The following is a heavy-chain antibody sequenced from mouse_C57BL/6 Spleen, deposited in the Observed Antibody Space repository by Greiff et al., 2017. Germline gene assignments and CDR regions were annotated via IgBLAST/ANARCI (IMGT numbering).Heavy chain of an antibody. CDR2: FYPGSGSM. J-gene: IGHJ4*01. V-gene: IGHV1-62-2*01. D-gene: IGHD4-1*01. CDR1: GYTFTEYT. CDR3: ARHEDRNWAYYAMDY. Sequence: VQLVESGAELVKPGASVKLSCTASGYTFTEYTIHWVKQRSGQGLEWIGWFYPGSGSMKYKEKFKDTATLTADKSSRTVYMELSRLTSEDSAVYFCARHEDRNWAYYAMDYWGQGTSVTVSS.